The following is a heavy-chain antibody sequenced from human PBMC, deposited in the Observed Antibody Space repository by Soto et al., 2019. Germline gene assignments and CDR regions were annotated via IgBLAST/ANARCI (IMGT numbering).Heavy chain of an antibody. J-gene: IGHJ4*02. Sequence: QVQLVESGGGVVQPGRSLRLSCTASGFTFNTYAMHWVRQAPGRGLEWVAIISSDGFNKYYADSVKGRFTISRDNSKNAHYGQINRLTAEDTAVYYCAIIPITKGWSANDVDYWGQGTLVTVPS. D-gene: IGHD5-12*01. CDR2: ISSDGFNK. V-gene: IGHV3-30*03. CDR3: AIIPITKGWSANDVDY. CDR1: GFTFNTYA.